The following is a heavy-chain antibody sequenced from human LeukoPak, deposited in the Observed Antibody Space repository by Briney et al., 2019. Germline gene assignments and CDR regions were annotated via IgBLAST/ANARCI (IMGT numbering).Heavy chain of an antibody. Sequence: SGPSLVKPTQTLTLTCTFSGFSLTTSGLGVGSIRQPPGKALEWLALIYWDDDKRYRPSLKSRLTIAKDTSKNQVVLTVTNMDPVDTATYFCAHTTCSCSANACYTHFDYWGQGALVIVSS. V-gene: IGHV2-5*02. J-gene: IGHJ4*02. CDR2: IYWDDDK. CDR1: GFSLTTSGLG. D-gene: IGHD2-15*01. CDR3: AHTTCSCSANACYTHFDY.